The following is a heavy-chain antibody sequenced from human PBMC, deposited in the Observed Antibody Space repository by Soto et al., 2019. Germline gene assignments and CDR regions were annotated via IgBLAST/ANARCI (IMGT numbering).Heavy chain of an antibody. CDR3: ARRGPGTYFDY. Sequence: EVQLLESGGGLVQPGGSLRLSCAASGFTFSSYAMRWVRQAPGKGLEWVSAVSGSGGSTYCADSVKDRFTISRDNSKNTLYLQMNSLRAEDTAVYYCARRGPGTYFDYWGQGTLVTVSS. V-gene: IGHV3-23*01. CDR1: GFTFSSYA. J-gene: IGHJ4*02. D-gene: IGHD6-13*01. CDR2: VSGSGGST.